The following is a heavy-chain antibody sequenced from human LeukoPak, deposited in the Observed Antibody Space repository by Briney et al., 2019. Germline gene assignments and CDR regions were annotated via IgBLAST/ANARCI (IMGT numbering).Heavy chain of an antibody. V-gene: IGHV1-46*01. J-gene: IGHJ4*02. Sequence: GASVKVCCKASGYTFTSYYMHWVRQAPGQGLEWMGIINPSSGSTSYSQKFRGRVSMTRDTSTTTVYMEVSSLRSEDTAAYYCAKEARRGSGYTNFDYWGQGTLVTVSS. CDR1: GYTFTSYY. CDR2: INPSSGST. CDR3: AKEARRGSGYTNFDY. D-gene: IGHD2-2*02.